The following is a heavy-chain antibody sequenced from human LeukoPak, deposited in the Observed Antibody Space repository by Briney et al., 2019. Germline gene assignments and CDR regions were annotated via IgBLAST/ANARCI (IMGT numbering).Heavy chain of an antibody. D-gene: IGHD5-24*01. Sequence: SETLSLTCAVSGYSISRGYYWALIRQPPGKGLEWIGTVYHTGSTYYNPSLDSRVTISVDTSKNEFSLNLKSVTAADTAVYYCARAGWTITSRIDYWGQGALVTVSS. CDR2: VYHTGST. CDR1: GYSISRGYY. CDR3: ARAGWTITSRIDY. V-gene: IGHV4-38-2*01. J-gene: IGHJ4*02.